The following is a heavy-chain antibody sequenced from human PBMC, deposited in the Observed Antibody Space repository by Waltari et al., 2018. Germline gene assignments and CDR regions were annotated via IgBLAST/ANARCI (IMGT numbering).Heavy chain of an antibody. CDR2: ISWDGGST. V-gene: IGHV3-43*01. Sequence: QAVESGGVVVTPGGCLSTLLAASCIPFDVYSLYRVRQAPGKGLEWVSLISWDGGSTYYADSVKGRFTISRDNSKNSLYLQMNSLRTEDTALYYCAKDVERATPYYYFDYWGQGTLVTVSS. CDR3: AKDVERATPYYYFDY. D-gene: IGHD1-26*01. CDR1: CIPFDVYS. J-gene: IGHJ4*02.